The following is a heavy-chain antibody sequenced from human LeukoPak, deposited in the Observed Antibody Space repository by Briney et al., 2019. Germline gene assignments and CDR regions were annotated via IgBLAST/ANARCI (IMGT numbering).Heavy chain of an antibody. Sequence: GSLRLSCTASGFTFSTYAMSWVRQPPGKGLEWIGSIYYTGSTYYNPSLKSRVTISVDTSKNQFSLKLNSVTAADTAVYYCARVYYYDSSDYYDTSCFDYWGQGTLVTVSS. J-gene: IGHJ4*02. D-gene: IGHD3-22*01. CDR1: GFTFSTYA. CDR2: IYYTGST. V-gene: IGHV4-39*07. CDR3: ARVYYYDSSDYYDTSCFDY.